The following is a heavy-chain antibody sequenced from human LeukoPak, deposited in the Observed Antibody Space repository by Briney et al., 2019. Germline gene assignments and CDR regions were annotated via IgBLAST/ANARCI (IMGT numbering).Heavy chain of an antibody. D-gene: IGHD3-9*01. J-gene: IGHJ4*02. Sequence: GASVKVSCKASGYTFTGYYMHWVRQAPGQGLEWMGWINPNSGGTNYAQKFQGRVTMTRDTSISTAYMELSRLRFDDTAVYYCARSPDILTGENLDYWGQGTLVTVSS. CDR3: ARSPDILTGENLDY. V-gene: IGHV1-2*02. CDR1: GYTFTGYY. CDR2: INPNSGGT.